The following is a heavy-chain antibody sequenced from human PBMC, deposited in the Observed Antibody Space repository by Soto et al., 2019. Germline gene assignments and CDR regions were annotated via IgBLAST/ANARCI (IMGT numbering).Heavy chain of an antibody. CDR3: ARPPLGIRMKLVAFEI. D-gene: IGHD3-22*01. CDR2: VSHDGTSQ. Sequence: LVESGGGVVQPGRSLRLSCEASGFTFRSYAMHWVRQAPGKGPEWVAVVSHDGTSQYHADSVKGRFFISRDNSRNRLYVQMNTLRVEDTAVYYCARPPLGIRMKLVAFEIWGQGTAVTVSS. V-gene: IGHV3-30-3*01. CDR1: GFTFRSYA. J-gene: IGHJ3*02.